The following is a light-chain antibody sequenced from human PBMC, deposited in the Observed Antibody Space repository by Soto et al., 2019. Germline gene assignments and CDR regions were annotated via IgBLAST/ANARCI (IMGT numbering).Light chain of an antibody. CDR1: SSNIGSNY. V-gene: IGLV1-47*01. CDR3: AAWDDSLSGVV. J-gene: IGLJ2*01. CDR2: RNN. Sequence: QAVVTQPPSASGTPGQRVTISCSGSSSNIGSNYAYWYQQLPGTAPNLLIYRNNRRPSGVPDRFSGSKSGTSASLAISGLRSEEEADYYCAAWDDSLSGVVFGGGTKVPS.